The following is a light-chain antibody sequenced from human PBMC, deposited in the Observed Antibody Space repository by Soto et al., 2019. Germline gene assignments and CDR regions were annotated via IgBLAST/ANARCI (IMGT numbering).Light chain of an antibody. CDR1: QSVSSSH. Sequence: EIVLTQSPGTLSLSPGERATLSCRASQSVSSSHLAWYQQKPGQAPRLLIYGASNRATGIPDRFSGSGSGTDFTLTISRLEPEDFAVYYCQQYDSSPRMYTFGQGTKLEIK. CDR3: QQYDSSPRMYT. J-gene: IGKJ2*01. V-gene: IGKV3-20*01. CDR2: GAS.